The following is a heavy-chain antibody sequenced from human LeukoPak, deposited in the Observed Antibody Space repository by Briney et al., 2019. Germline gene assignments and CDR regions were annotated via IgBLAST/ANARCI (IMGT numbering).Heavy chain of an antibody. CDR3: ASTVVPAAMLNFDY. D-gene: IGHD2-2*01. J-gene: IGHJ4*02. Sequence: PSETLSLTCTVSGGSISSGDYYWSWIRQPPWKGLEWIGYIYYSGSTYYNPSLKSRVTISVDTAKNQFSLKLSSVTGADTAVYYCASTVVPAAMLNFDYWGQGTLVTVSS. CDR2: IYYSGST. CDR1: GGSISSGDYY. V-gene: IGHV4-30-4*01.